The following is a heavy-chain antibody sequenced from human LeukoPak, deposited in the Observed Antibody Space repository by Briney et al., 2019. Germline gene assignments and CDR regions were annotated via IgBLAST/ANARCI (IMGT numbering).Heavy chain of an antibody. CDR3: ARDLFYDSSGYRPDY. D-gene: IGHD3-22*01. J-gene: IGHJ4*02. Sequence: ASVKVSCKASGYTFTGYYMHWVRQAPGQGLEWMGWINPNSGGTNYAQKFQGRVTMTRDTSTSTAYMELSRLRSDDTAVYYCARDLFYDSSGYRPDYWGQGTLVTVSS. V-gene: IGHV1-2*02. CDR1: GYTFTGYY. CDR2: INPNSGGT.